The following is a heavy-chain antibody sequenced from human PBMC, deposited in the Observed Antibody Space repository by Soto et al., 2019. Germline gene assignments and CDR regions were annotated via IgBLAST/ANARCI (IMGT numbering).Heavy chain of an antibody. Sequence: GGSLRLSCAASGFTFSSYGMHWVRQAPGKGLEWVAVIWYDGSNKYYADSVKGRFTISRDNSKNTLYLQMNSLRAEDTAVYYCARDLGWEGIAAAVPGGMDVWGQGTTVTVSS. V-gene: IGHV3-33*01. D-gene: IGHD6-13*01. J-gene: IGHJ6*02. CDR2: IWYDGSNK. CDR1: GFTFSSYG. CDR3: ARDLGWEGIAAAVPGGMDV.